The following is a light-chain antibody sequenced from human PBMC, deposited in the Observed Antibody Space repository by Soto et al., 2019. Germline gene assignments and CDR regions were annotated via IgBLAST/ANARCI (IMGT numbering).Light chain of an antibody. J-gene: IGKJ1*01. Sequence: DIQMTQFPCPPSASVGGRVNITWRASQSISVWLAWYQQKAGKAPNLLIYKASRLESGVPSRFSGSGSETEFTLTISGLQPGDSATYYCQQYNSYSPKFGQGSKVDI. CDR1: QSISVW. CDR2: KAS. V-gene: IGKV1-5*03. CDR3: QQYNSYSPK.